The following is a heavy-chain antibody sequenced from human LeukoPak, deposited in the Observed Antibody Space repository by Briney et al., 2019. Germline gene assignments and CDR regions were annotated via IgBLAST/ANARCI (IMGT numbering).Heavy chain of an antibody. CDR3: ASSLRFLEWTIDY. Sequence: PGGSLRLSCAASGFTFSSYGMHWVRQAPGKGLEWVAVIWYDGSNKYYADSVKGRSTISRDNSKNTLYLQMNSLRAEDTAVYYCASSLRFLEWTIDYWGQGTLVTVSS. CDR2: IWYDGSNK. CDR1: GFTFSSYG. V-gene: IGHV3-33*01. D-gene: IGHD3-3*01. J-gene: IGHJ4*02.